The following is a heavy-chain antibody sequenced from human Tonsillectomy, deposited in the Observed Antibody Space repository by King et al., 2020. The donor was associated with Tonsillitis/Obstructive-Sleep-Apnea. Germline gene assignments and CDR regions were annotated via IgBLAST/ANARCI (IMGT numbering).Heavy chain of an antibody. V-gene: IGHV3-43*02. Sequence: VQLVESGGGVVQRGGSLRLSCAASGFTFDDYAMHWVRQAPGKGLEWVSLISGDGGTTYYADSVKGRLTISRDNSKNSLYLQMNSLRTEDTALYYCAKDNQPLLYPEVDYYHMDVWGKGTTVTVSS. D-gene: IGHD2-2*02. CDR3: AKDNQPLLYPEVDYYHMDV. CDR1: GFTFDDYA. CDR2: ISGDGGTT. J-gene: IGHJ6*03.